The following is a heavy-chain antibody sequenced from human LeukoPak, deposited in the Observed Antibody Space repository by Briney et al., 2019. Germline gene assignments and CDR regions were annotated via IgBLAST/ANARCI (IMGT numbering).Heavy chain of an antibody. Sequence: GGSLRLSCAASGFTFSSYAMHWVRQAPGKGLEWVAVISYDGSNKYYADSVKGRFTISRDNAKNSLYLQMNSLRAEDTAVYYCARQVDYYYGSGSYLDYWGQGTLVTVSS. D-gene: IGHD3-10*01. V-gene: IGHV3-30-3*01. CDR2: ISYDGSNK. CDR3: ARQVDYYYGSGSYLDY. J-gene: IGHJ4*02. CDR1: GFTFSSYA.